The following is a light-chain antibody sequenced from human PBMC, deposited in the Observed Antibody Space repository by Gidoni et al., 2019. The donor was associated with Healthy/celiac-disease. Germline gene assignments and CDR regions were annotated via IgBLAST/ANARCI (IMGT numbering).Light chain of an antibody. J-gene: IGKJ3*01. V-gene: IGKV3-15*01. CDR2: GAS. Sequence: IVMTLSPATLPGSPGETATLSCRASQSVSSNLAWYQQKPGQAPRLLIYGASTKATGIPARLSGSGSGTEFTITISSLQYEDYAVYYCQQYDNWTPFTFGHGTKVEIK. CDR1: QSVSSN. CDR3: QQYDNWTPFT.